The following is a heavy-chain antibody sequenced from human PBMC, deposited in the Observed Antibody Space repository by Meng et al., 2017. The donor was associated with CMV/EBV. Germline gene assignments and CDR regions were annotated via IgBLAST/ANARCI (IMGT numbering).Heavy chain of an antibody. Sequence: SETLSLTCTVSGGSISSYYWSWIRQPPGKGLEWIGYIYYSGSTNYNPSLKSRVTISVDTSKNQFSLKLSSVTAADTAVYYCAGDKRTGSGSYYILDGMDVWGQGTTVTVSS. V-gene: IGHV4-59*01. CDR3: AGDKRTGSGSYYILDGMDV. D-gene: IGHD3-10*01. CDR1: GGSISSYY. CDR2: IYYSGST. J-gene: IGHJ6*02.